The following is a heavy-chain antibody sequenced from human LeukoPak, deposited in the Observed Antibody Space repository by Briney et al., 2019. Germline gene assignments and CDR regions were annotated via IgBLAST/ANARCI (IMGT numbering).Heavy chain of an antibody. J-gene: IGHJ4*02. CDR3: ARGTWIFAPVDY. V-gene: IGHV4-34*01. CDR1: GGSFSNYH. D-gene: IGHD2-2*03. CDR2: VDNTGST. Sequence: PSETLSLICAVYGGSFSNYHWSWIRQPPGKGLEYIGNVDNTGSTYYNPSLKSRVTISVHTSRNQFSLKLSSVTAADTTVYYCARGTWIFAPVDYWGQETLVTVSS.